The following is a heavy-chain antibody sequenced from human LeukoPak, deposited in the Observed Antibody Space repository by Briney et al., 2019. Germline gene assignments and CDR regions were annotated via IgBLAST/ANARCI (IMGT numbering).Heavy chain of an antibody. V-gene: IGHV1-69*06. J-gene: IGHJ4*02. D-gene: IGHD2-8*01. CDR2: IIPIFGTA. CDR1: GGTSSSYA. CDR3: ARRGLRGHYFDY. Sequence: ASVKVSCKASGGTSSSYAISWVRQAPGQGLEWMGGIIPIFGTANYAQKFQGRVTITADKSTSTAYMELSSLRSEDTAVYYCARRGLRGHYFDYWGQGTLVTVSS.